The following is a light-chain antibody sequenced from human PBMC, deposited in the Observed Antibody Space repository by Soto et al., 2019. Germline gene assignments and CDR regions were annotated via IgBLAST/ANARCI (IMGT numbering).Light chain of an antibody. CDR2: GNS. J-gene: IGLJ1*01. CDR3: QYYGSSLSGLV. V-gene: IGLV1-40*01. CDR1: SSNIGAGYD. Sequence: QSVLTQPPSVSGAPGQRVTISCTGSSSNIGAGYDVHWYQQLPGTAPKLLIYGNSNRPSGVPDRFSGSKSGTSASLAITGLQAEDEADYYCQYYGSSLSGLVFGTGTKLTVL.